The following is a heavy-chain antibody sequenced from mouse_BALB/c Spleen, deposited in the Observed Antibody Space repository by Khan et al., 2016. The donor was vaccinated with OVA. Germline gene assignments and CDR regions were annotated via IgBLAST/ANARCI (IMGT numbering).Heavy chain of an antibody. CDR3: ARSSGNYCGGYFDY. CDR2: IISGSSCT. V-gene: IGHV5-9-3*01. CDR1: GFTFSNYG. D-gene: IGHD2-1*01. J-gene: IGHJ2*01. Sequence: EVELVESGGGFVKPGGSLKLSCAASGFTFSNYGLAWVSQTPEKRLEWVANIISGSSCTYYPDRVKGRVTISTDTAENTLYLQISSLRSEDSAMYSSARSSGNYCGGYFDYWGQGTTLTVSS.